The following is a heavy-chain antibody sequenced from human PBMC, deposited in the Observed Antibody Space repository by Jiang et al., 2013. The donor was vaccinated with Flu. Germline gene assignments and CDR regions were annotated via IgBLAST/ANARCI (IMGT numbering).Heavy chain of an antibody. D-gene: IGHD3-3*01. V-gene: IGHV4-31*03. J-gene: IGHJ4*02. Sequence: TLSLTCTVSGGSIGSAGYYWSWIRHHPGKGPGVDWVXLLHGGTYYNPSLKGRVTISVDTSKNQFSLKLSSVTAADTAVYYCARGGIFGVVIIPVDYWGQGTLVTVSS. CDR3: ARGGIFGVVIIPVDY. CDR2: LLHGGT. CDR1: GGSIGSAGYY.